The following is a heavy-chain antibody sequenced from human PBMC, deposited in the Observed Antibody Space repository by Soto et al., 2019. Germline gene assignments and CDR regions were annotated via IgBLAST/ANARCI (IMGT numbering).Heavy chain of an antibody. CDR1: GFTFSSYA. CDR2: ISGSGGTA. J-gene: IGHJ4*02. CDR3: AKGRGQNWTFDY. Sequence: EVQLLESGGGSVQPGGSLRLSCAATGFTFSSYAMHWVRRPPGKGLEWVSSISGSGGTAYYADSVKGRISISRDNLANTLYLQMNSLIAEETAVYYCAKGRGQNWTFDYWGQGTLVTVSP. V-gene: IGHV3-23*01. D-gene: IGHD1-1*01.